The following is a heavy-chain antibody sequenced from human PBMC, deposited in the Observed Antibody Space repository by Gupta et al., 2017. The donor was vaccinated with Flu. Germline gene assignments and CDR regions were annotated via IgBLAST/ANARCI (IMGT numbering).Heavy chain of an antibody. V-gene: IGHV1-69*01. J-gene: IGHJ6*02. CDR2: IIPICGTT. CDR3: ARAILASRPVGSNNYYYYQLDV. D-gene: IGHD6-6*01. Sequence: EWMGGIIPICGTTHYAQKFLGRVTISADEAATTGYMELSSLRAEDTAVYYCARAILASRPVGSNNYYYYQLDVWGQGTTVTVSS.